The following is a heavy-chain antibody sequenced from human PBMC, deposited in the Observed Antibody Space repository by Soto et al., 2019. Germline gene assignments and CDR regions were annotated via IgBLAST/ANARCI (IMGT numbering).Heavy chain of an antibody. D-gene: IGHD4-4*01. Sequence: GSLRLSCAVSGFSFSSSWMTWIRQAPGKGLERVAIMNEDGSERYYVDSVKGRFTISRDSAKNALFLQMNSLRVEDTAVYFCARDRAYSRFDYWGQGSLVTVSS. CDR3: ARDRAYSRFDY. CDR2: MNEDGSER. J-gene: IGHJ4*02. V-gene: IGHV3-7*03. CDR1: GFSFSSSW.